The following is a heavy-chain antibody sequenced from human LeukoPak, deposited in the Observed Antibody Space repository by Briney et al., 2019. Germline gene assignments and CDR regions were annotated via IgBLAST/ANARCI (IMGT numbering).Heavy chain of an antibody. V-gene: IGHV3-33*01. J-gene: IGHJ6*03. CDR1: GFTFSSYG. CDR2: IWYDGSNK. D-gene: IGHD4-23*01. Sequence: GGSLRLSCAASGFTFSSYGMHWVRQAPGKGLEWVAVIWYDGSNKYYADSVKGRFTISRDNSKNTLYLQMNSLRAEDTAVYYCARGNSAAKLHYYYYMDVWGKGTTVTVSS. CDR3: ARGNSAAKLHYYYYMDV.